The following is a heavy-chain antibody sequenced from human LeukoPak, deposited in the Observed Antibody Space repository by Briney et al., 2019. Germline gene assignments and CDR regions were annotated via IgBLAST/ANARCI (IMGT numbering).Heavy chain of an antibody. D-gene: IGHD4-17*01. CDR3: ARYGDYGYYFDC. CDR2: ISYDGSNK. Sequence: PGRSLRLSCAASGLTFSSYAMHWVRQAPGKGLEWVAVISYDGSNKYYADSVKGRFTISRDNSKNTLYLQMNSLRAEDTAVYYCARYGDYGYYFDCWGQGTLVTVSS. V-gene: IGHV3-30*04. CDR1: GLTFSSYA. J-gene: IGHJ4*02.